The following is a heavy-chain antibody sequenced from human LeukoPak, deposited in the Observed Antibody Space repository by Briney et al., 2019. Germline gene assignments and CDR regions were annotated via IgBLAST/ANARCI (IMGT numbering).Heavy chain of an antibody. CDR1: GFTFSSYE. D-gene: IGHD6-19*01. V-gene: IGHV3-48*03. J-gene: IGHJ4*02. Sequence: GGSLRLSCAASGFTFSSYEMNWVRQAPGKGLEWVSYISSSGSTIYYADSVEGRFTISRDNAKNSLYLQMNSLRAEGTAVYYCARGGYSSGWYGDSVDYWGQGTLVTVSS. CDR3: ARGGYSSGWYGDSVDY. CDR2: ISSSGSTI.